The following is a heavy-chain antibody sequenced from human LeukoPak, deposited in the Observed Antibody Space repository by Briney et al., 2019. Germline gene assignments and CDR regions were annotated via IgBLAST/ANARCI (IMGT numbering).Heavy chain of an antibody. J-gene: IGHJ4*02. CDR1: GFTLSSYA. D-gene: IGHD2/OR15-2a*01. CDR2: ISGSGGST. CDR3: AKDERASRPPTSPHFDY. Sequence: GGSLRLSCAASGFTLSSYAMSWVRQAPGKGLEWVSAISGSGGSTYYADSVKGRFTISRDNSKNTLYLQMNSLRAEDTAVYYCAKDERASRPPTSPHFDYWGQGTLVTVSS. V-gene: IGHV3-23*01.